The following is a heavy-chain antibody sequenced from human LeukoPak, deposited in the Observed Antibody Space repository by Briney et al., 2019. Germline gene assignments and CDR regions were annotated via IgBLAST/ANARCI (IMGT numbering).Heavy chain of an antibody. V-gene: IGHV4-61*02. D-gene: IGHD6-13*01. J-gene: IGHJ4*02. CDR3: ARRGEAAAKGGRYFDQ. CDR2: IYTSGST. CDR1: GGSISSGSYY. Sequence: PSQTLSLTCTVSGGSISSGSYYWSWIRQPAGKGLEWIGRIYTSGSTNYNPSLKSRVTISVDTSKNQFSLKLSSVNAADTAVYFCARRGEAAAKGGRYFDQWGQGTLVTVSS.